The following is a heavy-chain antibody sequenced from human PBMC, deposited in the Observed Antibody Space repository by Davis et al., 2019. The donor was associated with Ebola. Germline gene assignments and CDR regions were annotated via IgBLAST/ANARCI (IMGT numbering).Heavy chain of an antibody. Sequence: PSETLSLTCTVSGGSISSSSYYWGWIRQPPGKGLEWIGSIYYSGSTYYNPSLKSRVTISVDTSKNQFSLKLSSVTAADTAVYYCARQGYSSGGRRYYYYGMDVWGQGTTVTVSS. CDR2: IYYSGST. CDR3: ARQGYSSGGRRYYYYGMDV. CDR1: GGSISSSSYY. V-gene: IGHV4-39*01. J-gene: IGHJ6*02. D-gene: IGHD6-19*01.